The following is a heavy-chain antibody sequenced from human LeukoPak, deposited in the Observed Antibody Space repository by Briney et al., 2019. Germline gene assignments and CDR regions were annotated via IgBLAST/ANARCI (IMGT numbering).Heavy chain of an antibody. CDR3: AGTMVRGVIIP. J-gene: IGHJ4*02. D-gene: IGHD3-10*01. CDR1: GGSISSGGYS. CDR2: IYYSGST. Sequence: PSETLSLTCAVSGGSISSGGYSWSWIRQPPGKGLEWIGYIYYSGSTYYNPSLKSRVTISVDTSKNQFSLKLSSVTAADTAVYYCAGTMVRGVIIPWGQGTLVTVSS. V-gene: IGHV4-30-4*07.